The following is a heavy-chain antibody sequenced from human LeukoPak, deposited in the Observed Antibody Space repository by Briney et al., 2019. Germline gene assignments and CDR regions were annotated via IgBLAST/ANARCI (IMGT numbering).Heavy chain of an antibody. Sequence: PGGSLRLSCGASGFTVSSHGMNWVRQAPGKGLEWVSGISPSGGITYYTDSVKGRFTISRDNSKSTLYLQMNSLRAEDTAVYYCAKRSAESSGYFDSWGQGTRVTVSS. V-gene: IGHV3-23*01. D-gene: IGHD6-19*01. J-gene: IGHJ4*02. CDR3: AKRSAESSGYFDS. CDR2: ISPSGGIT. CDR1: GFTVSSHG.